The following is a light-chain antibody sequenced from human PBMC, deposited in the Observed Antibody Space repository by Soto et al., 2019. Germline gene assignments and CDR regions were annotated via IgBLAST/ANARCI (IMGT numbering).Light chain of an antibody. J-gene: IGLJ1*01. CDR3: CSYAGSSTYV. CDR1: SSDVGSYNL. Sequence: QSVLTQPASVSGSPGQSITISCTGTSSDVGSYNLVSWYQQHPGKAPKLIIHEVSKRSSGLSNRFSGSKSGNTASLTISGLQAEDESDYYCCSYAGSSTYVFGTGTKVTAL. CDR2: EVS. V-gene: IGLV2-23*02.